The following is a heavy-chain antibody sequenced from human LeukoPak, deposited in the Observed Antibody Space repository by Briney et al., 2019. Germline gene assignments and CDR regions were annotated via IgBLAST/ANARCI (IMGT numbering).Heavy chain of an antibody. J-gene: IGHJ5*02. V-gene: IGHV3-7*05. CDR2: IKQDGSEI. Sequence: GGPLRLSCAASGFTFSYYWMSWVRQAPGKGLEWVANIKQDGSEIHYVDSVKGRFTISRDNAKNSLYLQMNILRAEDTAVYYCARVVRDCSGGSCNSWWFDPWGQGTLVTVSS. CDR1: GFTFSYYW. D-gene: IGHD2-15*01. CDR3: ARVVRDCSGGSCNSWWFDP.